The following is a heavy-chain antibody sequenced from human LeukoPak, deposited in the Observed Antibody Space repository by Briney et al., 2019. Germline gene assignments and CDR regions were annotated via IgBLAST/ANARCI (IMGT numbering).Heavy chain of an antibody. CDR2: IYYSGST. Sequence: SETLSLTCAVYGGSFSGYYWSWIRQPPGKGLEWIGSIYYSGSTYYNPSLKSRVTISVDTSKNQFSLKLSSVTAADTAVYYCASRLWFGELFDYWGQGTLVTVSS. CDR1: GGSFSGYY. J-gene: IGHJ4*02. CDR3: ASRLWFGELFDY. D-gene: IGHD3-10*01. V-gene: IGHV4-34*01.